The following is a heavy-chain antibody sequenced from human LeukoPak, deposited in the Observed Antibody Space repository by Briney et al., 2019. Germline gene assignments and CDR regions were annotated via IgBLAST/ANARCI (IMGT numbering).Heavy chain of an antibody. D-gene: IGHD2/OR15-2a*01. CDR3: AKDAYGGATFFYYMDV. V-gene: IGHV3-9*01. CDR1: GFTFADYA. J-gene: IGHJ6*03. CDR2: ISWNSGNI. Sequence: PGGSLSLPRAVPGFTFADYAMHSVRQTPRKSQNLHSGISWNSGNIPYAPFVGGRFTIYRDNAKNSLSLQMNSLSDEDTAVYYCAKDAYGGATFFYYMDVWGKGTTVTVSS.